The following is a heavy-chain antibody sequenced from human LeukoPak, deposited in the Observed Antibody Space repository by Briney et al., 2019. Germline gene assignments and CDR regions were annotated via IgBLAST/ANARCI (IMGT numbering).Heavy chain of an antibody. V-gene: IGHV1-2*06. D-gene: IGHD3-22*01. CDR1: GYTFTGYY. J-gene: IGHJ3*02. Sequence: GASAKVSCKVSGYTFTGYYIHWVRQAPGQGLDWMGRINPNNGGTNYAQKFQGRVTMTRDMSMSTAYMELSRLRSDDTAVYYCAGEDNSSGYRPFDIWGQGTMVTVPS. CDR3: AGEDNSSGYRPFDI. CDR2: INPNNGGT.